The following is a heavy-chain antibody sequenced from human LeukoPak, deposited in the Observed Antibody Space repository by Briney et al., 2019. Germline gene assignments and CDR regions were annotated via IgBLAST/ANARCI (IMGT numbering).Heavy chain of an antibody. CDR1: GASISSTSYY. CDR2: FSYSGST. Sequence: SETLSLTCTVSGASISSTSYYWAWIRQPPGKGLERIGVFSYSGSTYDNPSLKSRVTISADTSKNQFSLKLTSVTAAETAVYYCGRVILGEAKSPIDCWGQGTLVTVSS. J-gene: IGHJ4*02. V-gene: IGHV4-39*01. CDR3: GRVILGEAKSPIDC. D-gene: IGHD3-10*01.